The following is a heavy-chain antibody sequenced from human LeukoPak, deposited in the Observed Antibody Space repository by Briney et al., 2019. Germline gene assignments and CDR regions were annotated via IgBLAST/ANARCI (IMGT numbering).Heavy chain of an antibody. V-gene: IGHV3-66*01. J-gene: IGHJ4*02. Sequence: GGSLRLSCAASGFTVSSNYMSWIRQAPGKGLEWVSVIYSGGSTYYADSVKGRFTISRDNAKNSLYLQMNSLRAEDTAVYYCVSGCSSTSCYLADLDQWGQGTLVTVSS. CDR3: VSGCSSTSCYLADLDQ. D-gene: IGHD2-2*01. CDR2: IYSGGST. CDR1: GFTVSSNY.